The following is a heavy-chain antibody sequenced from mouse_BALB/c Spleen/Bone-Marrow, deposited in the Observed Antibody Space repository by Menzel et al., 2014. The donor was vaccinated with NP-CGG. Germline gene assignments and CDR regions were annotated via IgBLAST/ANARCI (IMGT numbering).Heavy chain of an antibody. CDR1: GYTFIDYA. D-gene: IGHD2-1*01. Sequence: QVQLQRSGPELVRPGVAVTISCKGSGYTFIDYAMHWVKQRLGKSVAWIGVISTYSGYTNSRPKFQGKYTMTVAKSSSTAYMGLARFPSENSAIYYCASPIYYGNYEGMAYWCQATQVTVSA. CDR2: ISTYSGYT. V-gene: IGHV1S137*01. J-gene: IGHJ3*01. CDR3: ASPIYYGNYEGMAY.